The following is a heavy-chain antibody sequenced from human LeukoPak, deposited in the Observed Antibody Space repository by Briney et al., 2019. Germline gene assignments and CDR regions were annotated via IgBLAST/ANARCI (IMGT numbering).Heavy chain of an antibody. D-gene: IGHD3-22*01. Sequence: SETLSLTCTVSGGSISSYYWSWIRQPAGKGLEWIGRIYTSGSTNYNPSLKSRVTMSVDTSKNQFSLKLSSVTAADTAVYYCARDNDSSGYYYEGSYAFDIWGQGTMVTVSS. CDR3: ARDNDSSGYYYEGSYAFDI. V-gene: IGHV4-4*07. J-gene: IGHJ3*02. CDR2: IYTSGST. CDR1: GGSISSYY.